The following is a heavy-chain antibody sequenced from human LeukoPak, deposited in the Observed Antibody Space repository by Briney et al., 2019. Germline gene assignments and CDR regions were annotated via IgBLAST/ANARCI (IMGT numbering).Heavy chain of an antibody. D-gene: IGHD4-17*01. J-gene: IGHJ4*02. CDR2: ISGSGGST. V-gene: IGHV3-23*01. CDR3: AKRKYYGDYAATFDY. Sequence: GGSLRLSCEASGFTFSSYAMSWVRQAPGKGLEWVSAISGSGGSTYYADSVKGRFTISRDNSKNTLYLQMYSLRAEDTAVYYCAKRKYYGDYAATFDYWGQGTLVTVSS. CDR1: GFTFSSYA.